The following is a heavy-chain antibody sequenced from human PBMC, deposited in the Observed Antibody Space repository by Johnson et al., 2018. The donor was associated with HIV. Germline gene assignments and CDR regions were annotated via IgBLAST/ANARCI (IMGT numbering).Heavy chain of an antibody. Sequence: QVQLVESGGGLVQPGGSLRLSCAASGFTFSSYAMSWVRQAPGKGLEWVAVISYDGSNRYYADSVKGRFTISRDNSKNTLYLQMNSLRAEDTAVYYCARVSSMIVVLITAGGFDIWGQGTMVTVSS. V-gene: IGHV3-30-3*01. J-gene: IGHJ3*02. CDR3: ARVSSMIVVLITAGGFDI. CDR1: GFTFSSYA. D-gene: IGHD3-22*01. CDR2: ISYDGSNR.